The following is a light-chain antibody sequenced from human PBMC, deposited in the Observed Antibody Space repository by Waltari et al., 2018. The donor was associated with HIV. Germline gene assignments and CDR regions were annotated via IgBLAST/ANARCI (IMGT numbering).Light chain of an antibody. CDR3: AAWDDTLNGPV. Sequence: SVLTQPPSASGTPGQSVTISCSGSSSNIGSDTVNWYQHLPGTAPKLLIYRNNGRPSGVPDRFSSSKSGTSASLAISGLQSEDEADYYCAAWDDTLNGPVFGGGTKLTVL. CDR1: SSNIGSDT. CDR2: RNN. J-gene: IGLJ3*02. V-gene: IGLV1-44*01.